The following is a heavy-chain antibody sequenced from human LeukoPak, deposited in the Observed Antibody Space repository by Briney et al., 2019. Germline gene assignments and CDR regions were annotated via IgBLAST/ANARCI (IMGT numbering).Heavy chain of an antibody. Sequence: GGSLRLSCAASGFTFSSYEMNWVRQAPGKGLEWVSYISSSGGTIYYTDSVRGRFTISRDNAKNSLYLQMNSLRAEDTAVYYCPRNPGHDYWGQETLVTVSS. CDR3: PRNPGHDY. J-gene: IGHJ4*02. CDR2: ISSSGGTI. V-gene: IGHV3-48*03. CDR1: GFTFSSYE.